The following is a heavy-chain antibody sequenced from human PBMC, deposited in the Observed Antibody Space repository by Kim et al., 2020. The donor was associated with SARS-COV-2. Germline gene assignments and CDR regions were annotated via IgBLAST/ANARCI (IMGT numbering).Heavy chain of an antibody. D-gene: IGHD4-17*01. Sequence: YNPPLKSRVTISVDTSKNQFSLKLSSVTAADTAVYYCARGTTVTTGYFDYWGQGTLVTVSS. V-gene: IGHV4-34*01. CDR3: ARGTTVTTGYFDY. J-gene: IGHJ4*02.